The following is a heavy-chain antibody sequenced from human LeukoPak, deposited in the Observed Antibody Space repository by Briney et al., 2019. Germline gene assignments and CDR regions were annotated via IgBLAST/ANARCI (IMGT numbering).Heavy chain of an antibody. V-gene: IGHV3-7*04. CDR3: AREDATGSFLEWSPYGMDV. CDR2: IKQDGNVT. D-gene: IGHD3-3*02. CDR1: GFTFSSYW. Sequence: GGSLRLSCAASGFTFSSYWMTWVRQAPGKGLEWVATIKQDGNVTYYLDSVNGRFTISRDNAKNSLYLQMNSLRAEDRAVYYCAREDATGSFLEWSPYGMDVWGQGTTVTVSS. J-gene: IGHJ6*02.